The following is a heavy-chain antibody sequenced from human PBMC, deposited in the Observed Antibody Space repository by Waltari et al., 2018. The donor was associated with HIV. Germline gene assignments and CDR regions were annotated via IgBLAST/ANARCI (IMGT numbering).Heavy chain of an antibody. Sequence: EVQLVESGGGLVQPGGSLRLSCAASGFTFSSFDMHWVRQPIGKGLEWVSSIGTTGDTYYAVSLKGRFTVSRETAKNSLFLQMNSLTAGDTGFYYCARGSSRWLQSADAFDIWGRGTMVTVSS. D-gene: IGHD4-4*01. CDR3: ARGSSRWLQSADAFDI. CDR1: GFTFSSFD. V-gene: IGHV3-13*01. J-gene: IGHJ3*02. CDR2: IGTTGDT.